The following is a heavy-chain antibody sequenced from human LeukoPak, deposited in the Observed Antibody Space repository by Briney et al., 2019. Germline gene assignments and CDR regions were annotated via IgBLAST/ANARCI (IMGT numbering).Heavy chain of an antibody. CDR1: GFTFSNYN. D-gene: IGHD3-10*01. CDR3: AGFEESTVGY. Sequence: GGSLRLSCVTSGFTFSNYNMNWVRQAPGKGLEWVSAISGSGGSTYYADSVKGRFTISRDNSKNTLYLQMNSLRAEDTAVYYCAGFEESTVGYWGQGTLVTVSS. CDR2: ISGSGGST. V-gene: IGHV3-23*01. J-gene: IGHJ4*02.